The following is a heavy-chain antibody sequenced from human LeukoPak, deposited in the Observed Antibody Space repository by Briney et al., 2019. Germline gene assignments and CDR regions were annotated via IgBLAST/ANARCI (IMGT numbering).Heavy chain of an antibody. J-gene: IGHJ3*02. Sequence: SETLSLTCAVYGGSFSGYYWSWIRQPPGKGLEWIGEINHSGSTNYNPSLKSRVTISVDISKNQFSLKLNSVTAADTAVYYCARHQRGNSDAFDIWGQGTVVTVSS. CDR3: ARHQRGNSDAFDI. D-gene: IGHD4-23*01. V-gene: IGHV4-34*01. CDR1: GGSFSGYY. CDR2: INHSGST.